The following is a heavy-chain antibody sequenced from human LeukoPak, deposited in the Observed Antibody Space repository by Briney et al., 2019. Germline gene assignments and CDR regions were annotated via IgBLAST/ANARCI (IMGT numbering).Heavy chain of an antibody. J-gene: IGHJ3*01. CDR1: GFTFDEYG. CDR3: AKDRGGSSQLGDAFDV. D-gene: IGHD2-15*01. Sequence: PGGSLRLSCAASGFTFDEYGMDWVRHAPGKGMEWVSGISYGSDTIGYVDSVKGRFTISRHNANNSLYLQMNSLRTDDTALYYCAKDRGGSSQLGDAFDVWGQGTMVSVSS. CDR2: ISYGSDTI. V-gene: IGHV3-9*01.